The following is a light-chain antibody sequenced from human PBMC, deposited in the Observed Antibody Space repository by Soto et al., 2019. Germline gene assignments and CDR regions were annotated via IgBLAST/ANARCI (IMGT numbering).Light chain of an antibody. V-gene: IGKV4-1*01. CDR3: QQYYGTPLT. CDR2: WAS. CDR1: QSVLYSSNNKNY. J-gene: IGKJ4*01. Sequence: DIVMTQSPYSLAVSLGERATINCKSSQSVLYSSNNKNYLAWYQQKPGQPPKLLIYWASTRESGVPDRFSGSGSGTDFTLTISSLQAEDVAVYYCQQYYGTPLTFGGGTKVDI.